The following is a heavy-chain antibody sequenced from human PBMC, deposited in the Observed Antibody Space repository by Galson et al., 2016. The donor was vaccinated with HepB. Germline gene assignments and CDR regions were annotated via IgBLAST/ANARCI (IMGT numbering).Heavy chain of an antibody. Sequence: SETLSLTCAVSGASISNMTRWSWVRQSPGKGLEWIGEIYHSGGTNYNPSLKSRVTISVDKSKNQFSLNLSSVTAADTAVYYCASLDNRRGGDYWGQGTLVTVSS. V-gene: IGHV4-4*02. CDR3: ASLDNRRGGDY. CDR1: GASISNMTR. D-gene: IGHD1-14*01. CDR2: IYHSGGT. J-gene: IGHJ4*02.